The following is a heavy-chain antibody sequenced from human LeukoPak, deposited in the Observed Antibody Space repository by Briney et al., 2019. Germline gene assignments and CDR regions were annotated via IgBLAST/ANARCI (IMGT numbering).Heavy chain of an antibody. CDR1: GGSISSHY. CDR2: IYYSGCT. J-gene: IGHJ4*02. D-gene: IGHD6-13*01. Sequence: SETLSLTCTVSGGSISSHYWTWIRQPPGKGLEWIGDIYYSGCTNYNPTLKSRVTISVATSKDQFSLRLSSVTAADTAVYYCARSADSSSWYYGYWGQGTLVTVSS. V-gene: IGHV4-59*11. CDR3: ARSADSSSWYYGY.